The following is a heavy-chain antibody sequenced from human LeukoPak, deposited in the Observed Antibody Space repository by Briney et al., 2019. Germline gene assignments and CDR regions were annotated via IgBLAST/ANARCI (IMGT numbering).Heavy chain of an antibody. Sequence: GGSLRLSCAASGFTFSTYWMMWVRQAPGKGLEWVATINQDGGETYYVDYLKGRFTISRDNAKNSLYLQMNSLRVEDTAVYYCARENHATGDHWGPGTLVTVSS. CDR1: GFTFSTYW. J-gene: IGHJ4*02. CDR2: INQDGGET. CDR3: ARENHATGDH. V-gene: IGHV3-7*03.